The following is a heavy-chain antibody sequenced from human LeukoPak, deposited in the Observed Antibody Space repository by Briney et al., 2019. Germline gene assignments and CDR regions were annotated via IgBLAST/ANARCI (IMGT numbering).Heavy chain of an antibody. V-gene: IGHV3-64*04. J-gene: IGHJ5*02. Sequence: GGSLRLSCSASGFTFSSYAMHWVRQAPGKGLGYVSGISINGGSTDYADSVKGRFTISRDNAKNSLYLQMNSLRAEDTAVYYCARTNTIFGVVTHSWFDPWGQGTLVTVSS. CDR1: GFTFSSYA. CDR3: ARTNTIFGVVTHSWFDP. D-gene: IGHD3-3*01. CDR2: ISINGGST.